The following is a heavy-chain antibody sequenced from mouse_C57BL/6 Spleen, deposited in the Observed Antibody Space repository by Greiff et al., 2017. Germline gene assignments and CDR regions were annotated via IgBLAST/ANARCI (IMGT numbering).Heavy chain of an antibody. J-gene: IGHJ2*01. CDR3: VSSTFDY. CDR2: IRSKSNNYAT. V-gene: IGHV10-1*01. Sequence: EVKVEESGGGLVQPKGSLKLSCAASGFSFNTYAMNWVRQAPGKGLEWVARIRSKSNNYATYYADSVKDRFTISRDDSESMLYLQMNNLKTEDTAMYYCVSSTFDYWGQGTTLTVSS. D-gene: IGHD1-1*01. CDR1: GFSFNTYA.